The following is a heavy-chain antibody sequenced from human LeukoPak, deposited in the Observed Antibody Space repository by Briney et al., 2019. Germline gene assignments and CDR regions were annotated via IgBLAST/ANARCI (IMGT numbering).Heavy chain of an antibody. CDR1: GFTFSSSA. CDR2: ISGSGSGSST. Sequence: GGSLRLSCAASGFTFSSSAMSWVRQAPGKGLEWVSTISGSGSGSSTYYADSVKGRFTISRDNSKNTLYLQMNSLRAEDTAVYYCAKSGYNRFDYWGQGTLVTVSS. CDR3: AKSGYNRFDY. D-gene: IGHD5-24*01. V-gene: IGHV3-23*01. J-gene: IGHJ4*02.